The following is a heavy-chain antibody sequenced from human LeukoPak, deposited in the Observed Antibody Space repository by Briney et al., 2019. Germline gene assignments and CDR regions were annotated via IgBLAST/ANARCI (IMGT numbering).Heavy chain of an antibody. CDR1: GGSFSGYY. Sequence: SETLSLTCAVYGGSFSGYYWSWIRQPPGKGLEWIGEINHSGSTNYNPSLKSRVTISVDTSKNQFSPELSSVTAADTAVYYCASVATYWGQGTLVTVSS. D-gene: IGHD2-15*01. CDR3: ASVATY. CDR2: INHSGST. J-gene: IGHJ4*02. V-gene: IGHV4-34*01.